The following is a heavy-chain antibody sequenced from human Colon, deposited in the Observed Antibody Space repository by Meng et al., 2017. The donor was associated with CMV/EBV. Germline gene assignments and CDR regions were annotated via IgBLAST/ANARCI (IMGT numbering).Heavy chain of an antibody. V-gene: IGHV4-59*12. CDR2: VYYAGST. Sequence: SETLSLTCTVSGGSISTFYWSWLRQSPGKGLEWIGYVYYAGSTKYKSPLKDRVTTSVDTSKRQFSLRLASVTAADAAVYYCARFRYCSSASCFDVRYFDLWGRGTLVTVSS. CDR1: GGSISTFY. CDR3: ARFRYCSSASCFDVRYFDL. J-gene: IGHJ2*01. D-gene: IGHD2-2*01.